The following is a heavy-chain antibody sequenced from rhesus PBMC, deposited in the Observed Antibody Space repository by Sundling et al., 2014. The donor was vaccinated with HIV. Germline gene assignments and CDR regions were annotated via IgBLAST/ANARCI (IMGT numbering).Heavy chain of an antibody. CDR1: GFTFSSYG. D-gene: IGHD1-26*01. CDR2: INSGGGST. CDR3: AKEIDNWNYRTFDY. J-gene: IGHJ4*01. V-gene: IGHV3S42*01. Sequence: EVQLVETGGGLVQPGGSLKLSCAASGFTFSSYGMSWVRQAPGKGLEWVSAINSGGGSTYYADSVKGRFTISRDNSKNTLSLQMNSLRAEDTAVYYCAKEIDNWNYRTFDYWGQGVLVTVSS.